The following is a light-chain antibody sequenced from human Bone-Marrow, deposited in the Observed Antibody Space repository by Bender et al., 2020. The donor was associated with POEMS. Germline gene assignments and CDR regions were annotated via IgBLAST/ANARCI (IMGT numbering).Light chain of an antibody. CDR2: EVS. J-gene: IGLJ1*01. CDR3: SSYALSSTLLFV. CDR1: SSGVGIYGL. V-gene: IGLV2-14*02. Sequence: QSALTQPASVSGSPGQSITISCIETSSGVGIYGLVSWYQQHPGKAPKLMISEVSKRPSGVSNRFSGSKSGNTASLTISGLQAEDEADYFCSSYALSSTLLFVFGTGTKVTVL.